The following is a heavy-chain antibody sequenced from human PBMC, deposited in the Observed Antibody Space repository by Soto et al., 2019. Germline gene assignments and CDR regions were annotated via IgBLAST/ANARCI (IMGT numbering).Heavy chain of an antibody. D-gene: IGHD6-6*01. Sequence: QLQLQESGSGLVKPSQTLSLTCAVSGGSIRSGGYSWSWIRQPPGKGLEWIGYIYHSGSTYYNPSLKSRVTISVDRSKNQFSLKLSSVTAADTAVYYCARAPKYSSSSDWFDPWGQGTLVTVSS. CDR1: GGSIRSGGYS. CDR2: IYHSGST. J-gene: IGHJ5*02. CDR3: ARAPKYSSSSDWFDP. V-gene: IGHV4-30-2*01.